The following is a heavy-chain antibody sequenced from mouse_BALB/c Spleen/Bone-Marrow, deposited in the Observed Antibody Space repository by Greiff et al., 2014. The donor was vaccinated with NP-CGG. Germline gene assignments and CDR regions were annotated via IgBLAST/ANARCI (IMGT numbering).Heavy chain of an antibody. V-gene: IGHV14-4*02. CDR1: GFNIKDYY. CDR3: NADPIT. Sequence: VQLQQSGAELVRSGASVKLSCTASGFNIKDYYMNWVKQRPEQGLEWIGWIDPENGDTEYAPKFQGKATMTADTSSNTAYLQLSSLPSEGTGVYYCNADPITWGQGTTLTVSS. J-gene: IGHJ2*01. CDR2: IDPENGDT.